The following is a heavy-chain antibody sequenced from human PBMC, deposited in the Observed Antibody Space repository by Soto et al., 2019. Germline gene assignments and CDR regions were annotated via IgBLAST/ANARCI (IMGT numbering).Heavy chain of an antibody. J-gene: IGHJ4*01. Sequence: GGSLRLSCTASDFTFSSYAMSGFRQAPGKGLEWVSAIDGSGGSTYYADSVQGRFTISRDNSKNTVYLQMNSLRAEDTAVYYCAKQYDFWSGYYRDGLDYWGHGTLVTVSS. CDR3: AKQYDFWSGYYRDGLDY. V-gene: IGHV3-23*01. D-gene: IGHD3-3*01. CDR2: IDGSGGST. CDR1: DFTFSSYA.